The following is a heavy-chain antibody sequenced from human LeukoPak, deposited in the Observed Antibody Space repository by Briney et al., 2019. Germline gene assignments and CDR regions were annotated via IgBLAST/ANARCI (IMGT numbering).Heavy chain of an antibody. CDR3: ARDGDYGDYVLFDY. V-gene: IGHV4-4*02. D-gene: IGHD4-17*01. CDR2: IYHSGST. Sequence: SETLSLTCAVSGGSISSSNWWSWVRQPPGKGLEWIGEIYHSGSTNYNPSLKSRVTISVDKSKNQFSLKLSSVTAADTAVYYCARDGDYGDYVLFDYWGQGTLVTVSS. CDR1: GGSISSSNW. J-gene: IGHJ4*02.